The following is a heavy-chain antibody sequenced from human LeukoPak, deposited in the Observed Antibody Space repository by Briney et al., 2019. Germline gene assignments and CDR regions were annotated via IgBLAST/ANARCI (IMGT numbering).Heavy chain of an antibody. CDR2: INARGDT. J-gene: IGHJ5*02. CDR3: ARGQVPAARGYNWFDP. Sequence: PSETLSLTCAVYGWSFNDYYWNWIRQPPGKELEWIGEINARGDTSYNPSLKSRVTISVDTSKKQFSLRLTSMIAADTAFYYCARGQVPAARGYNWFDPWGQGTLVTVSS. V-gene: IGHV4-34*01. D-gene: IGHD2-2*01. CDR1: GWSFNDYY.